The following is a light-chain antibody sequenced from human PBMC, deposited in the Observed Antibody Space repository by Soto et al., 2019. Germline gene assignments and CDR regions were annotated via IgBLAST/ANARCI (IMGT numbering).Light chain of an antibody. CDR2: GPS. Sequence: EIVMTQSPATLSVSPGERATLSCRASQSVSSNLAWYQQKPGQAPRLLIYGPSTRATGIPARFSGSGSGTEFTLTISSLQSEDFAVYYCQQYNNLFTFGPGTKVDIK. V-gene: IGKV3-15*01. CDR3: QQYNNLFT. CDR1: QSVSSN. J-gene: IGKJ3*01.